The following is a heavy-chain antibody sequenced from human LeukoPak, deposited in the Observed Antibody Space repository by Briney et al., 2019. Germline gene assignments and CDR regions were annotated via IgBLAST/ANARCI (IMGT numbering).Heavy chain of an antibody. CDR2: IIPIFGTS. J-gene: IGHJ4*02. CDR1: GGTFSSYA. CDR3: ARHVDGIAAANFDY. Sequence: SVKVSCKASGGTFSSYAISWVRQAPGQGLEWMGGIIPIFGTSNYAQRFQGRVTITADESTSTGYMELSSLRSEDTAVYYCARHVDGIAAANFDYWGQGTLVTVSS. V-gene: IGHV1-69*13. D-gene: IGHD6-13*01.